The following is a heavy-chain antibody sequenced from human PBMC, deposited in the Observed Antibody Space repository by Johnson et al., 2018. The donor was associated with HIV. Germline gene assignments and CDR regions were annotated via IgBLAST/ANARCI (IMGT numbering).Heavy chain of an antibody. CDR3: ARTRQGAFDI. J-gene: IGHJ3*02. Sequence: VQLVESGGGLVQPGGSLRLSCAASGFTVSSNYMSWVRQAPGKGLDWVSVIYSGGSTYYADSLKDRFTISRDNSKNTLYLQMNSLRPQDTAVYYCARTRQGAFDIWGQGTMVTVSS. CDR2: IYSGGST. CDR1: GFTVSSNY. V-gene: IGHV3-66*01.